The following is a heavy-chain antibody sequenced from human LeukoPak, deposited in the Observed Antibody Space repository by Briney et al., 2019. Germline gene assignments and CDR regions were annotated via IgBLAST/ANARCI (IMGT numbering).Heavy chain of an antibody. J-gene: IGHJ3*02. Sequence: PGRSLRLSCAASGFTFDDYAMHWVRQAPGKGLEWVSGISWNSGSIGYADSVKGRFTISRDNAKNSLYLRMNSLRAEDMALYYCAKPLSSGYYHDAFDIWGQGTMVTVSS. D-gene: IGHD3-22*01. CDR3: AKPLSSGYYHDAFDI. CDR2: ISWNSGSI. CDR1: GFTFDDYA. V-gene: IGHV3-9*03.